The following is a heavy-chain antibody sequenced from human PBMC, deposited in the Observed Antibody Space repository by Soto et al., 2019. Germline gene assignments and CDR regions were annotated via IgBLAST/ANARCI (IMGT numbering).Heavy chain of an antibody. D-gene: IGHD1-26*01. CDR1: GFTFSSYW. J-gene: IGHJ6*02. CDR2: IKQDGSEI. CDR3: ARSPARSHPHYHYNGMDV. V-gene: IGHV3-7*03. Sequence: GGSLRLSCAASGFTFSSYWMNWVRQAPGKGLEWVANIKQDGSEIYYVGSVKGRFTISRDNAKNSLYLQMNSLRAEDTAVYYCARSPARSHPHYHYNGMDVWGQGTTVTVSS.